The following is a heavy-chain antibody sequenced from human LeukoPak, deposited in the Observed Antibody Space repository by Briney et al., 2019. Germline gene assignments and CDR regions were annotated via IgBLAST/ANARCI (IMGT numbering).Heavy chain of an antibody. J-gene: IGHJ4*02. CDR2: IKQDGSEK. V-gene: IGHV3-7*01. CDR3: ARDEREMATIY. CDR1: GFTFSSYA. D-gene: IGHD5-24*01. Sequence: GGSLRLSCAASGFTFSSYAMHWVRQAPGKGLEWVANIKQDGSEKYYVDSVKGRFTISRDNAKNSLYLQMNSLRAEDTAVYYCARDEREMATIYWGQGTLVTVSS.